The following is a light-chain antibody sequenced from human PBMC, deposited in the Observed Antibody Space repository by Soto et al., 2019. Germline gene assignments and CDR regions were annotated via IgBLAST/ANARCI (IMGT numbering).Light chain of an antibody. CDR2: KAS. CDR3: QQSYSTLWT. J-gene: IGKJ1*01. V-gene: IGKV1-5*03. Sequence: DHPLTPSASNRSGSLGDRVSITCQASQTISSWLAWYQQKPGKAPKLLIYKASTLKSGVPSRFSGSGSGTEFTLTISSLQPEDFATYYCQQSYSTLWTFGQGTKVDIK. CDR1: QTISSW.